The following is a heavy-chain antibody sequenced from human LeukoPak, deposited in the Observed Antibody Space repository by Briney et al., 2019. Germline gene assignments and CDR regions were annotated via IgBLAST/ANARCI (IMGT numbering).Heavy chain of an antibody. D-gene: IGHD4-23*01. CDR1: GFTFSSYA. V-gene: IGHV3-53*01. CDR2: IYSGGST. Sequence: PGGSLRLSCAASGFTFSSYAMSWVRQAPGKGLEWVSVIYSGGSTYYADSVKGRFTISRDNSKNTLYLQMNSLRAEDTAVYYCAREAPGGNYFDYWGQGTLVTVSS. CDR3: AREAPGGNYFDY. J-gene: IGHJ4*02.